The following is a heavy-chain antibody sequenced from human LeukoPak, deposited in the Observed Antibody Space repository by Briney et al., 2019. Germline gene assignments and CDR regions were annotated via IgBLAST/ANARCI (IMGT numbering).Heavy chain of an antibody. Sequence: ASVKVSCTVSGYSFINYYMHWVRQAPGQRLEWMGKIKPSGGSTGYAQKFQGRVTVTRDTSTSTVYMELSRLRSEDTAVYYCAREGEAARPGLNDAFDIWGQGTMVTVSS. V-gene: IGHV1-46*01. CDR3: AREGEAARPGLNDAFDI. CDR2: IKPSGGST. J-gene: IGHJ3*02. CDR1: GYSFINYY. D-gene: IGHD6-6*01.